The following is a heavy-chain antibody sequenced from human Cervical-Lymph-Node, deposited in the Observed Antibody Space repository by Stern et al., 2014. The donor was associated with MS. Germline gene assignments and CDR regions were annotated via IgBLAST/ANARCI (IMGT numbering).Heavy chain of an antibody. V-gene: IGHV3-23*04. J-gene: IGHJ3*02. CDR1: AFTFSNYA. D-gene: IGHD1-1*01. CDR2: ISAAGGNT. CDR3: AKGERIDWNDEVDYAFDI. Sequence: EVQLVESGGGLVQPGGSLRLSCAASAFTFSNYAMTWVRQAPGKGLEWDSGISAAGGNTDYADSVKGRFTISRDNSKNTLYLQMNSLRAEDTAVYYCAKGERIDWNDEVDYAFDIWGQGTMVTVSS.